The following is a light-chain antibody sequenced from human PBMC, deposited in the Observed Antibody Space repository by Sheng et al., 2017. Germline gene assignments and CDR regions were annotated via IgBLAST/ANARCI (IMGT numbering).Light chain of an antibody. CDR3: QAWDTSSASWV. CDR1: KLGDKY. Sequence: SYEVTQPPSVSVSPGQTASISCSGYKLGDKYVCWYQQKPGQSPVVVMYENTKRPSRNPVSDSLAPILGTQPALTISGTQAMDEADYYCQAWDTSSASWVFGGGTRLTVL. J-gene: IGLJ3*02. V-gene: IGLV3-1*01. CDR2: ENT.